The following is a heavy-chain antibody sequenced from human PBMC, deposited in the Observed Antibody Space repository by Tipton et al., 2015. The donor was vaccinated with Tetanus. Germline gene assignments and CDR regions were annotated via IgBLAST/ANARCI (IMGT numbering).Heavy chain of an antibody. D-gene: IGHD4-11*01. Sequence: QSGAEVKKPGASVKVSCRTSGYTFTRHYIHWVRQAPGQGLEWVGWISPYNGNTNYGQKFQGRVTMTTEASTSTAYMELRSLRSDDTAVYFCARDYSIPYYFDNWGQGTRVIVSS. J-gene: IGHJ4*02. CDR2: ISPYNGNT. CDR1: GYTFTRHY. V-gene: IGHV1-18*04. CDR3: ARDYSIPYYFDN.